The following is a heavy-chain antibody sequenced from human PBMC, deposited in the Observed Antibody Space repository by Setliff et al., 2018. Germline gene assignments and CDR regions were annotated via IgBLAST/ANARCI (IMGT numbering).Heavy chain of an antibody. J-gene: IGHJ4*02. CDR2: NSAY. Sequence: ASVKVSCKASGGTFTNYGINWVRQAPGQGLEWMGWNSAYAQKFQGRVTMTTDTPTSTAYMELRSLRTDDTAVYYCARGPPDFVVVPAAAKFDYWGQGTLVTAPQ. V-gene: IGHV1-18*01. D-gene: IGHD2-2*01. CDR1: GGTFTNYG. CDR3: ARGPPDFVVVPAAAKFDY.